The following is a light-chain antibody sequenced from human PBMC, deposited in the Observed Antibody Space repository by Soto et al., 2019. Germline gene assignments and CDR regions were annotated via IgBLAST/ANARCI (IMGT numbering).Light chain of an antibody. V-gene: IGLV1-51*01. Sequence: QSVLTQPPSVSAAPGQKVTIYCSGSSSNIGGNSVSWYQQLPGTAPKLLIYDDNKRPSGIPDRFSGSKSGTSATLGITGFQXGDEADYYCGSWDSSLSAYVFGTGTKV. CDR2: DDN. J-gene: IGLJ1*01. CDR1: SSNIGGNS. CDR3: GSWDSSLSAYV.